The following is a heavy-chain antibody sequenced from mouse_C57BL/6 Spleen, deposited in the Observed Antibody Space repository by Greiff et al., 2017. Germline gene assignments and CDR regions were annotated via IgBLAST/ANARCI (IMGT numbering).Heavy chain of an antibody. CDR3: ARTYYYGSTLYAMDY. Sequence: QVQLKESGPELVKPGASVKISCKASGYSFTSYYIHWVKQRPGQGLEWIGWIYPGSGNTKYNEKFKGKATLTADTSSSTAYMQLSSLTSEDSAVYYCARTYYYGSTLYAMDYWGQGTSVTVSS. CDR1: GYSFTSYY. J-gene: IGHJ4*01. CDR2: IYPGSGNT. V-gene: IGHV1-66*01. D-gene: IGHD1-1*01.